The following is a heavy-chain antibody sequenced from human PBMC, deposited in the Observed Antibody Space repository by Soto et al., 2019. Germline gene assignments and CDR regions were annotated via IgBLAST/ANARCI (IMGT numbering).Heavy chain of an antibody. Sequence: PSETLSLTCTVSGDSISSYYWSWIRQPPGKGLEWIGYIYYSGSTNYNPSLKSRVTISVDTSKNQFSLKLSSVTAADTAVYYCARSWGYYFDYWGQGTLVTVS. CDR1: GDSISSYY. J-gene: IGHJ4*02. CDR3: ARSWGYYFDY. CDR2: IYYSGST. V-gene: IGHV4-59*01. D-gene: IGHD3-16*01.